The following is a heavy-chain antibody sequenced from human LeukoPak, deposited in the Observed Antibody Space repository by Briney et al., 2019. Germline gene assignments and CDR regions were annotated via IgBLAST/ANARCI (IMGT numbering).Heavy chain of an antibody. V-gene: IGHV4-59*11. CDR3: AQGKWSYSAP. CDR1: GGSISSHY. CDR2: MFYTGTT. D-gene: IGHD2-15*01. Sequence: PSETLSLTSTVSGGSISSHYWSWIRRPAGKGLEWIGYMFYTGTTNYNPSLESRVTMSVDTTKKQFSRKLTSVTAAATAVYYCAQGKWSYSAPWCQGTLSPSPQ. J-gene: IGHJ5*02.